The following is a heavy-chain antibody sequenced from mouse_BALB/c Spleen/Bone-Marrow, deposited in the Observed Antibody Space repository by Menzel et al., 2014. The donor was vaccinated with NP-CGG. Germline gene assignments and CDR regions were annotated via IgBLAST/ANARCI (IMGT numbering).Heavy chain of an antibody. D-gene: IGHD3-2*02. Sequence: VMLVESGPGLVSPSQSLSITCTVSGFSLSRYSVHWFRQPPGKGLEWLGMIWGGGSTDYNSALKSGPSISKDNSKSQVFLKMNSLQTDDTAMYYCARNSGTWGFDYWGQGTTLTVSS. CDR3: ARNSGTWGFDY. J-gene: IGHJ2*01. V-gene: IGHV2-6-4*01. CDR2: IWGGGST. CDR1: GFSLSRYS.